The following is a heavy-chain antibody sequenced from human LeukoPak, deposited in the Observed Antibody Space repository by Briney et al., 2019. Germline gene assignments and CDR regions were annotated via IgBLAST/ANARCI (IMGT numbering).Heavy chain of an antibody. V-gene: IGHV3-33*01. CDR1: GFTFSSYG. CDR3: AREWQVTIFGVANYYYGMDV. J-gene: IGHJ6*02. Sequence: GGSLRLSCAASGFTFSSYGMHWVRQAPGKGLGWVAVIWYDGSNKYYADSVKGRFTISRDNSKNTLYLQMNSLRAEDTAVYYCAREWQVTIFGVANYYYGMDVWGQGTTVTVSS. D-gene: IGHD3-3*01. CDR2: IWYDGSNK.